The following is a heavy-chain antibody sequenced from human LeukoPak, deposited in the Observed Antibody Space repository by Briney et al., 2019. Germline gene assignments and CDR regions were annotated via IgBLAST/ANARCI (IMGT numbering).Heavy chain of an antibody. Sequence: GASVKVSCKASGYTFTGYYMHWVRQAPGQGLEWMGWINPNSGGTNYAQKFRGRVTMTRDTSISTAYMELSRLRSDDTAVYYCARGDMSEDYDILTGHSEFDYWGQGTLVTVSS. CDR3: ARGDMSEDYDILTGHSEFDY. J-gene: IGHJ4*02. CDR1: GYTFTGYY. V-gene: IGHV1-2*02. CDR2: INPNSGGT. D-gene: IGHD3-9*01.